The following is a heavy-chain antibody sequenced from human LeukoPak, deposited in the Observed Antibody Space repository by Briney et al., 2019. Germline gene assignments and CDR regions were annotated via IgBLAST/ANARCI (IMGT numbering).Heavy chain of an antibody. CDR2: VSSSGGT. CDR3: AKYIGGSMFEH. CDR1: GDSIMISGSY. V-gene: IGHV4-39*07. Sequence: SETLSLTCSVSGDSIMISGSYWGWIRQPPGKALEWIGSVSSSGGTHYSPSLKNRLSISMDTSQNQFSLRLSSVTVADTAVYYCAKYIGGSMFEHWGQGALVTVSS. J-gene: IGHJ4*02. D-gene: IGHD3-10*01.